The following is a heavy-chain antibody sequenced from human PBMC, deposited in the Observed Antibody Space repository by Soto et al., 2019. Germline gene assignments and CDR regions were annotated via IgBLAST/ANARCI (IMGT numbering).Heavy chain of an antibody. CDR1: GGSISSSSYY. J-gene: IGHJ3*02. CDR3: ARRPSSGWYSGAFDI. Sequence: SETLSLTCTVSGGSISSSSYYWGWIRQPPGKGLEWIGSIYYSGSTYYNPSLKSRVTISVDTSKNQFSLKLSSVTAADTAVYYCARRPSSGWYSGAFDIWGQGTMVT. V-gene: IGHV4-39*01. D-gene: IGHD6-19*01. CDR2: IYYSGST.